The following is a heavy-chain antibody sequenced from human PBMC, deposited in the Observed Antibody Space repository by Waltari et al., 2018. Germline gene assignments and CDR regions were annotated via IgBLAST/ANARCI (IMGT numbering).Heavy chain of an antibody. Sequence: QVQLVQSGAELKKPGASVTVSCQASGYTFTSYGLSWVRQAPGQGLEWMGWISAYNGNTNYAQKLQGRVTMTTDTATSTAYMELRSLRSDDTAVYYCATYKNYDFWSGYQHAFDIWGQGTMVTGSS. CDR1: GYTFTSYG. CDR3: ATYKNYDFWSGYQHAFDI. D-gene: IGHD3-3*01. CDR2: ISAYNGNT. V-gene: IGHV1-18*01. J-gene: IGHJ3*02.